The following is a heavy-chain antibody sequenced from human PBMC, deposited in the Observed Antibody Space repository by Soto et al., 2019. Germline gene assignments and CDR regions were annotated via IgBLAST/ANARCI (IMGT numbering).Heavy chain of an antibody. Sequence: QVQLQESGPGLVKPSETLSLICIVSGGSVTSGHYFWNWILPPQGMGLEWVGHIFFTAATNYSPSLKHRVTMSVDTSKSQFSLNLTSGTAAASAMAYCESARYDIGGRSFGRRVEVWGQGTPVTVSS. J-gene: IGHJ6*02. CDR1: GGSVTSGHYF. CDR3: ESARYDIGGRSFGRRVEV. D-gene: IGHD3-9*01. V-gene: IGHV4-61*01. CDR2: IFFTAAT.